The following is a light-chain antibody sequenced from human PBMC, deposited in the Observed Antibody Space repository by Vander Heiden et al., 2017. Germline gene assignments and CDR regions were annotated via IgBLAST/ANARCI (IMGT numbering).Light chain of an antibody. Sequence: QSVLTHPPSVSGAPGQRVTISCTGSSSNIGAGYDVHWYQQLPGTAPKLLIYGNNNRPSGVPDRFSGSESGTSASLAITGLQAEDEADYYCQSYDSSLSGWVFGGGTKLTVL. V-gene: IGLV1-40*01. CDR1: SSNIGAGYD. CDR3: QSYDSSLSGWV. J-gene: IGLJ3*02. CDR2: GNN.